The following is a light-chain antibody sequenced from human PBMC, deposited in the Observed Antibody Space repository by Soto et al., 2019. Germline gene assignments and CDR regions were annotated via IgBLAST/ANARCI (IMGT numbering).Light chain of an antibody. CDR1: SSDVGSYNL. Sequence: QSALTQPASVSGSPGQSITISCTGTSSDVGSYNLVSWYQQHPGKAPKLMIYEGSKRPSGVSNRFSGSKSGNTASLTISGLQAEDEADYYCSSSAGSNNLGVFGGGTKVTVL. CDR2: EGS. J-gene: IGLJ2*01. CDR3: SSSAGSNNLGV. V-gene: IGLV2-23*01.